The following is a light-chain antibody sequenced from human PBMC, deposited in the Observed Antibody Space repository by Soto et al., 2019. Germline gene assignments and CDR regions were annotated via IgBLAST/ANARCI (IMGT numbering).Light chain of an antibody. CDR3: QQYNSLLWT. V-gene: IGKV3-15*01. CDR1: QSVSSK. J-gene: IGKJ1*01. Sequence: EIVMTQSPATLSVSPGEGATLSCRASQSVSSKLAWYQQKPGQAPRLLIYGASTRATGIPARFSGSGSGTEFTLIISSLQSEDSAVYYCQQYNSLLWTFGQGTKVEIK. CDR2: GAS.